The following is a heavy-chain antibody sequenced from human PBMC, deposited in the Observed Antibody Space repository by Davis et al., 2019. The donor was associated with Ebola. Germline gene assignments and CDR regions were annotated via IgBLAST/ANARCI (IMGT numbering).Heavy chain of an antibody. J-gene: IGHJ4*02. D-gene: IGHD6-13*01. CDR3: TRREEEAAAGDFDY. CDR2: VRDNPNDYAT. V-gene: IGHV3-73*01. Sequence: PGGSLRLSCAASGFTFSGSAIHWVRQPSGKGLEWVGRVRDNPNDYATAYAASVTGRFTISRDDSKNTAYLQMNSLKTEDTAVYYCTRREEEAAAGDFDYWGQGTLVTVSS. CDR1: GFTFSGSA.